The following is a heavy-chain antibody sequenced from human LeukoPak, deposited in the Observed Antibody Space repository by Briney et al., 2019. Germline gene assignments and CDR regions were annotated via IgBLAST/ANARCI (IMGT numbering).Heavy chain of an antibody. Sequence: GGSLRLSCAASGFTFSGYGMHWVRQAPGKGLEWVAFIRSDATNKYYADSVKGRFTISRDNSKNTLYLQMNSLRAEDTAVYYCAKFTYSGYDCLDYWGQGTLVTVSS. V-gene: IGHV3-30*02. CDR2: IRSDATNK. CDR1: GFTFSGYG. D-gene: IGHD5-12*01. J-gene: IGHJ4*02. CDR3: AKFTYSGYDCLDY.